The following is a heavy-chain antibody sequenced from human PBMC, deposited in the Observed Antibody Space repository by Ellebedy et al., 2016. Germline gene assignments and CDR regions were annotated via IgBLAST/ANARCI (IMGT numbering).Heavy chain of an antibody. CDR1: GFTFSSYA. J-gene: IGHJ6*04. CDR3: TRDLTATGGV. D-gene: IGHD1/OR15-1a*01. CDR2: ISYDGSNK. Sequence: GGSLRLSXAASGFTFSSYAMHWVRQAPGKGLEWVAVISYDGSNKYYADSVKGRFTISRDNSKNTLYLQTNSLRAEDTAVYYCTRDLTATGGVWGKGTTVTVSS. V-gene: IGHV3-30-3*01.